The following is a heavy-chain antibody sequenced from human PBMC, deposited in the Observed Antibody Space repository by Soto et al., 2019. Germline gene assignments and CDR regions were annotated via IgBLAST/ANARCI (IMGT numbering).Heavy chain of an antibody. CDR3: AREGSPTALDYYDSSGPEYAFDI. V-gene: IGHV1-69*13. Sequence: SVKVSCKTSGGTFSSYGLNWVRQAPGQGLEWMGGFIPIFGTANYAQKFQGRVTITADESTSTAYMELSSLRSEDTAVYYCAREGSPTALDYYDSSGPEYAFDIWGQGTMVTVSS. D-gene: IGHD3-22*01. J-gene: IGHJ3*02. CDR2: FIPIFGTA. CDR1: GGTFSSYG.